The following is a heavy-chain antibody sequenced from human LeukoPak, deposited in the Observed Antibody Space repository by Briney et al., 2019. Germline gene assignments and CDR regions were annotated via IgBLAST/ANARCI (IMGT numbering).Heavy chain of an antibody. J-gene: IGHJ4*02. CDR3: ARHPELYFFDY. CDR2: ISYSGST. Sequence: SETLSLTCTVSGASISSYYWSWIRQPPGKGLEWIGYISYSGSTNYNPSLKSRVTISADASKNQVSLTLSPVTAADTAVYYCARHPELYFFDYWGQGTLVTVSS. CDR1: GASISSYY. V-gene: IGHV4-59*08. D-gene: IGHD3-10*01.